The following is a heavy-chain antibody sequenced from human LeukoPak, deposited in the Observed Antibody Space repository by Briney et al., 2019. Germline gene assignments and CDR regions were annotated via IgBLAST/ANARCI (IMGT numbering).Heavy chain of an antibody. CDR1: GFTFRSYA. D-gene: IGHD2-15*01. Sequence: GRSLRLSCAASGFTFRSYAVHWVRQAPGKGLEWVALISNDGSIKSYADSVKGRFTISRDNSKNTLNLQMNSLRDEDTAVYYCARGSVGTPPPFDYWGQGILVTVSS. V-gene: IGHV3-30-3*01. J-gene: IGHJ4*02. CDR2: ISNDGSIK. CDR3: ARGSVGTPPPFDY.